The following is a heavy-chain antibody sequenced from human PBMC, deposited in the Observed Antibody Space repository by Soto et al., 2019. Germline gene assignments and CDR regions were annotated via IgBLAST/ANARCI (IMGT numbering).Heavy chain of an antibody. CDR2: ISTGSSAI. Sequence: GGSLRLSCAASGFTFSSYRMNWVRQAPGKGLEWLSYISTGSSAIYYADSVKGRFTISRDDAKNSLYLQMNSLRDEDTAVYYCARSEGYTSGFDYWGQGTLVTVSS. V-gene: IGHV3-48*02. J-gene: IGHJ4*02. CDR1: GFTFSSYR. D-gene: IGHD6-19*01. CDR3: ARSEGYTSGFDY.